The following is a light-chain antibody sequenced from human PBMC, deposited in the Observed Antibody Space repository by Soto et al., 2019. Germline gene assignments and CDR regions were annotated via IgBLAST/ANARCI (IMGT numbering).Light chain of an antibody. Sequence: DIQMTQSPSTLSASVGDRVTITCRASQSISSWLAWYQQKPGKAPKLLIYDASSLESGVPSRFSGSGSGTEFTLTISSMQPDDFANYYCQQYNSYSWTFGQGTKVDXK. J-gene: IGKJ1*01. CDR1: QSISSW. CDR3: QQYNSYSWT. CDR2: DAS. V-gene: IGKV1-5*01.